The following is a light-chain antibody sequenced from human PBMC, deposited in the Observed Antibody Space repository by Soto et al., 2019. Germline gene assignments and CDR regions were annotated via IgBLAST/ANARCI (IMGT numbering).Light chain of an antibody. V-gene: IGKV1-12*01. CDR3: QQANSFPLT. CDR2: AAA. CDR1: RGISSW. J-gene: IGKJ4*01. Sequence: DIQMTQSPSSVSASVGDRVTITCRSSRGISSWLACYQQKPGKAPKCLFYAAARLQSGVPPRFSVSGSGIDFTLTISTLQPEDFATYYCQQANSFPLTFCGGTKVEIK.